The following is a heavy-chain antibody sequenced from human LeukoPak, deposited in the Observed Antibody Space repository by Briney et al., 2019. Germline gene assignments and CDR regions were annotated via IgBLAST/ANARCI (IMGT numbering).Heavy chain of an antibody. J-gene: IGHJ6*02. CDR1: GGSISSSSYY. CDR2: IYYSGST. V-gene: IGHV4-39*07. D-gene: IGHD3-10*01. CDR3: ARDYYGSGGNYGMDV. Sequence: SETLSLTCTVSGGSISSSSYYWGWIRQPPGKGLEWIGSIYYSGSTYYNPSLKSRVTISVDTSKNQFSLKLSSVTAADTAVYYCARDYYGSGGNYGMDVWGQGTTVTVSS.